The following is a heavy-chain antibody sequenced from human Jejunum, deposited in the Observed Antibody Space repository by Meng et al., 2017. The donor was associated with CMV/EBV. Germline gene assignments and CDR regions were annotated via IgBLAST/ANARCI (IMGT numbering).Heavy chain of an antibody. CDR2: IRNKVKSYTT. CDR3: ATLGYCSGARCYNSDY. D-gene: IGHD2-2*02. J-gene: IGHJ4*02. V-gene: IGHV3-72*01. Sequence: FSDHFLDWVRQAPGKGLEWVGRIRNKVKSYTTEYAASVKGRFTIARDDSKNSLYLQRNSLKTEDTAIYYCATLGYCSGARCYNSDYWGQGTLVTVSS. CDR1: FSDHF.